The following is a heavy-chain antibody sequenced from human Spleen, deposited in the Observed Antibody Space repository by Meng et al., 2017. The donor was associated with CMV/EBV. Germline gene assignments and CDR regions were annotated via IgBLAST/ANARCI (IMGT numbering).Heavy chain of an antibody. J-gene: IGHJ6*02. CDR3: ARDQEGTRIPSPIHYGLDV. CDR1: GFTFSSYG. V-gene: IGHV3-21*06. D-gene: IGHD5-18*01. CDR2: INPDSDYI. Sequence: GESLKISCAASGFTFSSYGMHWVRQAPGRGLEWVSSINPDSDYIQSADSLKGRFTISRDNAKNSLYLRMSGLRVEDTAVYYCARDQEGTRIPSPIHYGLDVWGQGTTVTVSS.